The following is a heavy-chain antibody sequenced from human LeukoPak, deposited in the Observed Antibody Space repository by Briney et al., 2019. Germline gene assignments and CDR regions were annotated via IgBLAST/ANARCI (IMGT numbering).Heavy chain of an antibody. V-gene: IGHV4-39*01. J-gene: IGHJ5*02. CDR3: ARTTIYNWFDP. CDR1: GGSISSSSYY. D-gene: IGHD1-1*01. CDR2: IYYSGST. Sequence: SETLSLTCTVSGGSISSSSYYWGWIRQPPGKGLEWIGSIYYSGSTYYNPSLKSRVTISVDTSKNQFSLTLSSVTAADTAVYYCARTTIYNWFDPWGQGTLVTVSS.